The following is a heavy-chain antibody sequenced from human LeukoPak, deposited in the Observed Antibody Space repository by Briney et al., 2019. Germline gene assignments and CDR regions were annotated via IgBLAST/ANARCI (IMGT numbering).Heavy chain of an antibody. J-gene: IGHJ5*02. CDR2: IYYSGST. CDR1: GGFISSDY. D-gene: IGHD1-1*01. CDR3: ATVAPSGNWFDP. Sequence: PSETLSLTCTVSGGFISSDYWSWIRLPPGKGLEWIGYIYYSGSTNYNPSLKSRVTISIDTSKNQFSLILSSVTAADTAVYYCATVAPSGNWFDPWGQGTLVTVSS. V-gene: IGHV4-59*01.